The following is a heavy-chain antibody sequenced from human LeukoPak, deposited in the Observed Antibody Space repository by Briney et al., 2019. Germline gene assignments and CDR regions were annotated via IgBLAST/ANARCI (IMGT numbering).Heavy chain of an antibody. J-gene: IGHJ6*02. V-gene: IGHV4-39*07. Sequence: SETLSLTCTVSGGSISSGDYYWSWIRQPPGKGLEWIGEINHSGSTNYNPSLKSRVTISVDTSKNQFSLKLSSVTAADTAVYYCARTMGVYSSGWYVYYYGMDVWGQGTTVTVSS. D-gene: IGHD6-19*01. CDR1: GGSISSGDYY. CDR2: INHSGST. CDR3: ARTMGVYSSGWYVYYYGMDV.